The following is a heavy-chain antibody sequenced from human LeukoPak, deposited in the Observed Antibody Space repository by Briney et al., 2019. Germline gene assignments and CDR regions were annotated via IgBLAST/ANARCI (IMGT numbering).Heavy chain of an antibody. J-gene: IGHJ6*03. CDR3: ARDLLGSSSLRYYYYYMDV. CDR2: INPNSGGT. CDR1: GYTFTGYY. D-gene: IGHD6-6*01. Sequence: ASVKVSCKASGYTFTGYYMHWVRQAPGQGLEWMGWINPNSGGTNYAQKFQGRVTMTRDTSISTAYMELSRLRSDDTAVYYCARDLLGSSSLRYYYYYMDVWGKRTTVTVSS. V-gene: IGHV1-2*02.